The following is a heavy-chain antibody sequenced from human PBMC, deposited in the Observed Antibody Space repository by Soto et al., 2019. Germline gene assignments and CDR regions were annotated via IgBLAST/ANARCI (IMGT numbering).Heavy chain of an antibody. D-gene: IGHD5-12*01. V-gene: IGHV4-34*01. J-gene: IGHJ6*03. CDR3: ARGWAPQVDIVATFYYYYYMDV. CDR1: GGSFSGYY. CDR2: INHSGST. Sequence: SETLSLTCAVYGGSFSGYYWSWIRQPPGKGLEWIGEINHSGSTNYNPSLKSRVTISVDTSKNQFSLKLSSVTAADTAVYYCARGWAPQVDIVATFYYYYYMDVWGKGTTVTV.